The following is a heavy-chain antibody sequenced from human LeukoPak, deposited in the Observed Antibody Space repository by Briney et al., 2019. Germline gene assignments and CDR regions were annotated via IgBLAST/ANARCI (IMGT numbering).Heavy chain of an antibody. CDR1: GGTFSSYA. J-gene: IGHJ3*02. Sequence: SVKVSCKASGGTFSSYAISWVRQAPGQGLEWMGGIIPIFGTANYAQKFQGRVTITTDESTSTAYMELSSLRSEDTAVYYCARGLDYYDSHHIWGQGTMVTVSS. CDR2: IIPIFGTA. CDR3: ARGLDYYDSHHI. D-gene: IGHD3-22*01. V-gene: IGHV1-69*05.